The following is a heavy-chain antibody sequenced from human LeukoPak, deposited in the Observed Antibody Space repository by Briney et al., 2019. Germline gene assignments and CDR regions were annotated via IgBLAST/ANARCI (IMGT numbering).Heavy chain of an antibody. CDR2: INPNSGDT. Sequence: ASVKVSCKGSGYNFRDNYIHWVRQAPGQGLEWMGWINPNSGDTKYAQNFQGRVAMTRDTYISTTYMELRRLTADDTAVYYCARDGDALGDPWGQGTLVTVSS. V-gene: IGHV1-2*02. CDR1: GYNFRDNY. D-gene: IGHD7-27*01. CDR3: ARDGDALGDP. J-gene: IGHJ5*02.